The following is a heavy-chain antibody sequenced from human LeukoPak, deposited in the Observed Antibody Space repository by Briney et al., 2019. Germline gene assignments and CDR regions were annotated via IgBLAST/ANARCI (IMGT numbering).Heavy chain of an antibody. CDR1: GYTFTSYA. V-gene: IGHV1-3*03. CDR2: INAGNGNT. D-gene: IGHD6-13*01. Sequence: ASVKVSCKASGYTFTSYAMHWVRQAPGQRLEWMGWINAGNGNTKYSQEFQGRVTITRDTSASTAYMELSSLRSEDMAVYYCARERIAAAGYNWFDPWGQGTLVTVSS. CDR3: ARERIAAAGYNWFDP. J-gene: IGHJ5*02.